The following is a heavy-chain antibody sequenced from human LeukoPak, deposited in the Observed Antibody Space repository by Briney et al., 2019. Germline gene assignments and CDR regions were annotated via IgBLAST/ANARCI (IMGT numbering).Heavy chain of an antibody. Sequence: PGGSLRLSCAASGFTFDDYAMHWVRQAPGKGLEWVSGISWNSGSIGYADSVKGRFTISRDNAKNSLYLQMNSLRAEDTALYYCAKNPLRDVSGSYPFDYWGQGTLVTVSS. CDR2: ISWNSGSI. CDR3: AKNPLRDVSGSYPFDY. V-gene: IGHV3-9*01. CDR1: GFTFDDYA. J-gene: IGHJ4*02. D-gene: IGHD3-16*02.